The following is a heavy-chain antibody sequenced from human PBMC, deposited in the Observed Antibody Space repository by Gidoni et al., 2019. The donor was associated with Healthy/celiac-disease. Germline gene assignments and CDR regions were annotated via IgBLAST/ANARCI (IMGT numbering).Heavy chain of an antibody. V-gene: IGHV3-48*03. Sequence: EVQLVESGGGLVQPGGSLRLSCAASGFTFSSYEMNWVRQAPGKGLEWVSYISSSGSTIYYADSVKGRFTISRDNAKNSLYLQMNSLRAEDTAVYYCARWDPDDAFDIWGQGTMVTVSS. D-gene: IGHD1-26*01. CDR2: ISSSGSTI. CDR1: GFTFSSYE. J-gene: IGHJ3*02. CDR3: ARWDPDDAFDI.